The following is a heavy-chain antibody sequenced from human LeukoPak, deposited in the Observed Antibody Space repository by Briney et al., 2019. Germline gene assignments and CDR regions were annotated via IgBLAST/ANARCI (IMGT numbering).Heavy chain of an antibody. CDR2: IYYSGST. CDR1: GGSISSYY. J-gene: IGHJ5*02. CDR3: AREKDIVVVPAAIREGGWFDP. Sequence: SGTLSLTCTVSGGSISSYYWSWIRQPPGKGLEWIGYIYYSGSTNYNPSLKSRVTISVDTSKNQFSLKLSSVTAADTAVYYCAREKDIVVVPAAIREGGWFDPWGQGTLVTVSS. D-gene: IGHD2-2*02. V-gene: IGHV4-59*12.